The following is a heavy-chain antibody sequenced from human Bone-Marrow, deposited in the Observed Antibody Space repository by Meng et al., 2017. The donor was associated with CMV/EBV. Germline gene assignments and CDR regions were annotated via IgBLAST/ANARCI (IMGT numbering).Heavy chain of an antibody. D-gene: IGHD6-25*01. CDR2: IYYSGST. J-gene: IGHJ3*02. CDR1: GASFSSYY. CDR3: ARCGDAFDI. V-gene: IGHV4-59*08. Sequence: GSLRLSCAVYGASFSSYYWTWIRQPPGKGLEWIGYIYYSGSTYYNPSLKSRVTISVDTSKNQFSLKLSSVTAADTAVYYCARCGDAFDIWGQGTMVTVS.